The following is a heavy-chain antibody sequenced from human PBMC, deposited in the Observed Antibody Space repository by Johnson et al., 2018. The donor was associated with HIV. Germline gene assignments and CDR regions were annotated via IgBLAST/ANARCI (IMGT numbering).Heavy chain of an antibody. CDR1: GFTFSSYG. V-gene: IGHV3-33*01. J-gene: IGHJ3*02. CDR3: ARDVIDAFEI. Sequence: QVQLVESGGGVVQPGRSLRLSCAASGFTFSSYGMHWVRQAPGKGLEWVAVIWYDGGNKYYADSVKGRFTIYRDTATNSLYLQMNSLRAEDTAVYYCARDVIDAFEIWGQGTMITVSS. D-gene: IGHD2-21*01. CDR2: IWYDGGNK.